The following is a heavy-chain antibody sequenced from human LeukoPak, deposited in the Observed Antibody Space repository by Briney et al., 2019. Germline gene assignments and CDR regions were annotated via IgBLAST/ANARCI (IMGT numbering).Heavy chain of an antibody. Sequence: GSLRLSCAASGFTFSSYAMHWVRQAPGKGLEWVAVISYDGSNKYYADSVKGRFTISRDNSKNTLYLQMNSLRAEDTAVYYCARDGYDFWSGYYTYYYYGMDVWGQGTTVTVSS. V-gene: IGHV3-30-3*01. CDR3: ARDGYDFWSGYYTYYYYGMDV. D-gene: IGHD3-3*01. CDR1: GFTFSSYA. J-gene: IGHJ6*02. CDR2: ISYDGSNK.